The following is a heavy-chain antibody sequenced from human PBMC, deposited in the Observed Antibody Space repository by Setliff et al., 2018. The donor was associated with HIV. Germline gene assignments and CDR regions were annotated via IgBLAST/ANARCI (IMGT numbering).Heavy chain of an antibody. Sequence: SSETLSLTCTVSGGSISSGSYYWNWIRQPAGKGLEWIGRIYTSGSTNYNPSLKSRVTMSVDTSKNQFSLKLSSGTAADTAVYYCASQLWAGYYYYGMDVWGQGTTVTVSS. V-gene: IGHV4-61*02. J-gene: IGHJ6*02. CDR3: ASQLWAGYYYYGMDV. CDR2: IYTSGST. CDR1: GGSISSGSYY. D-gene: IGHD3-16*01.